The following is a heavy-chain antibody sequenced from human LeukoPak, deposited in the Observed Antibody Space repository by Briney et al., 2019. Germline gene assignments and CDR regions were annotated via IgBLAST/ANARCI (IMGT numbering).Heavy chain of an antibody. V-gene: IGHV3-NL1*01. J-gene: IGHJ4*02. Sequence: PGGSLRLSCAASGFSFSGYGMHWVRQAPGKGLEWVSVIYSGGSTYYADSVKGRFTISRDNSKNTLYLQMNSLRAEDTAVYYCARFYGDYYFDYWGQGTLVTVSS. CDR3: ARFYGDYYFDY. CDR2: IYSGGST. CDR1: GFSFSGYG. D-gene: IGHD4-17*01.